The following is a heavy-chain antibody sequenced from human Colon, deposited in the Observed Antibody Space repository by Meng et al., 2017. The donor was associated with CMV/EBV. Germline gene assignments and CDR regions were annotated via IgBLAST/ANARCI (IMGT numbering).Heavy chain of an antibody. Sequence: VQVVQSGAEVKKPGASVKVSCKASGYTFTGYYMHWVRQAPGQGLEWMGWINPNSGGTNYAQKFQGRVTMTRDTSISTAYMELSRLRSDDTAVYYCATVSSGYYLYFQHWGQGTLVTVSS. CDR2: INPNSGGT. CDR1: GYTFTGYY. J-gene: IGHJ1*01. D-gene: IGHD3-22*01. CDR3: ATVSSGYYLYFQH. V-gene: IGHV1-2*02.